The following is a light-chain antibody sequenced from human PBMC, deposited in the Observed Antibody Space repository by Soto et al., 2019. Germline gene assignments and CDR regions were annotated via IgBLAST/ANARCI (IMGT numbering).Light chain of an antibody. CDR2: DAS. Sequence: DIQMTQSPSTLSASVGDTVTVNCRASQSVSGWLAWYQQKPGKAPKLLIYDASSLESGVPSRFSGSGSGTEFTLTISSPQPDDFATYYCQQYNSYPWTFGQGTKV. CDR3: QQYNSYPWT. CDR1: QSVSGW. V-gene: IGKV1-5*01. J-gene: IGKJ1*01.